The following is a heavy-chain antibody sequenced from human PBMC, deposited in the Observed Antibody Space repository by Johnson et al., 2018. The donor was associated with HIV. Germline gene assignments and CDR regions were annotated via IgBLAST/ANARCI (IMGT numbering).Heavy chain of an antibody. V-gene: IGHV3-7*01. CDR3: ASQLGATGAFDI. J-gene: IGHJ3*02. CDR1: GFTFSSYW. D-gene: IGHD1-26*01. CDR2: IKQDGSEK. Sequence: VQLVESGGGLVQPGGSLRLSCAASGFTFSSYWMSWVRQAPGKGLEWVANIKQDGSEKYYADSVKGRFTISRDNSKNTLYLQMNSLRAEDTAVYYCASQLGATGAFDIWGQGTMVTVSS.